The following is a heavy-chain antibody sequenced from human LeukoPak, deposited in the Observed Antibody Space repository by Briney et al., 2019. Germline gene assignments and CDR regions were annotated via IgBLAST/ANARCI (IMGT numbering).Heavy chain of an antibody. CDR3: GSTIFGIVIDLDSGYY. CDR1: GFSFNYYA. Sequence: GGSLRLSCAASGFSFNYYAMHWVRQAPGKGLEWVAVISYDGNEKDYADPVKGRFTISRDNSKDTVYLQMNSLRAEDTAVYYCGSTIFGIVIDLDSGYYWGQATLVTVSS. D-gene: IGHD3-3*01. CDR2: ISYDGNEK. V-gene: IGHV3-30-3*01. J-gene: IGHJ4*02.